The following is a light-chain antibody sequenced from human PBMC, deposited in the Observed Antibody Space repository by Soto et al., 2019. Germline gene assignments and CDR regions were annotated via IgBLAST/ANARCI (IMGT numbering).Light chain of an antibody. CDR3: NSYTLSKTVI. J-gene: IGLJ2*01. V-gene: IGLV2-14*01. Sequence: QSAPTQPASVSGSPGQSITISCSGTSSDVGAHDFVSWYQHHPDKAPKVIIFEVTKRPSGVSSRFSGSKTGNTASLTISGLQAEDEADYYCNSYTLSKTVIFGGGTQLTVL. CDR1: SSDVGAHDF. CDR2: EVT.